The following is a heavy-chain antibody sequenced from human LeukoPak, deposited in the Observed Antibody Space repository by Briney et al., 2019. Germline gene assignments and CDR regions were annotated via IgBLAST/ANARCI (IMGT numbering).Heavy chain of an antibody. CDR3: ASENCSSTSCPVDY. Sequence: SETLSLTCTVSGGPISSDDYYWSWIRQTPGEGLEWIGYIYHSGSTYYNPSLKSRVTISVDRSKNQFSLKLSSVTAADTAVYYCASENCSSTSCPVDYWGQGTLVTVSS. V-gene: IGHV4-30-2*01. CDR1: GGPISSDDYY. CDR2: IYHSGST. J-gene: IGHJ4*02. D-gene: IGHD2-2*01.